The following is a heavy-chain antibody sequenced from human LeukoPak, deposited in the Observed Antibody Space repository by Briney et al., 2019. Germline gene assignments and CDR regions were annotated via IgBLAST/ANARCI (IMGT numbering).Heavy chain of an antibody. V-gene: IGHV1-69*13. CDR2: IIPIFGTA. Sequence: ASVKVSCKASGGTFSSYAISWVRQAPGQGLEWMGGIIPIFGTANYAQKFQGRVTITADESTSTAYMELSSLRSEDTAVYYCARERGITSYSDYWGQGTLVTVSS. CDR1: GGTFSSYA. J-gene: IGHJ4*02. CDR3: ARERGITSYSDY. D-gene: IGHD3-10*01.